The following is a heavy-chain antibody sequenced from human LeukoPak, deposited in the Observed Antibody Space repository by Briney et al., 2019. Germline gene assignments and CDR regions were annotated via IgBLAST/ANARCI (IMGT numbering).Heavy chain of an antibody. V-gene: IGHV1-8*01. J-gene: IGHJ6*03. D-gene: IGHD3-3*01. CDR1: GYTFTSYD. Sequence: ASVKVCCKASGYTFTSYDINWVRQATGQGLEWMGWMNPNSGNTGYAQKFQGRVTMTRNTSISTAYMELSSLRSEDTAVYYCARGASSRYDFWSGYRDNYYYYMDVWGKGTTVTVSS. CDR2: MNPNSGNT. CDR3: ARGASSRYDFWSGYRDNYYYYMDV.